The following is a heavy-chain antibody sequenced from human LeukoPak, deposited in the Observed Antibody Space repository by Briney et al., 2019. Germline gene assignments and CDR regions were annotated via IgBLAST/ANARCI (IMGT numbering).Heavy chain of an antibody. CDR1: GFTVSSNS. CDR3: ATGGITIFGVVTYPND. D-gene: IGHD3-3*01. J-gene: IGHJ4*02. CDR2: IYSDNT. Sequence: GGSLRLSCTVSGFTVSSNSMSWVRQAPGKGLEWVSFIYSDNTHYSDSVKGRFTISRDNSKNTLYLQMNSVRAEDTALYYCATGGITIFGVVTYPNDWGQGTLVTVSS. V-gene: IGHV3-53*01.